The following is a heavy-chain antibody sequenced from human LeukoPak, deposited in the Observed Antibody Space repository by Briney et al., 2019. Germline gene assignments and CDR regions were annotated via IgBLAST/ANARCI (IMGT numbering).Heavy chain of an antibody. CDR3: ARPSYNSGSYFDY. D-gene: IGHD3-10*01. V-gene: IGHV4-59*01. CDR2: IFSSGST. Sequence: PSETLSLTCAVTGGSISRSYWSWIRQPPGKGLEGIGYIFSSGSTNYNPSLRNRVSISVDTSRNQFSLKLSSVTAADTAVYYCARPSYNSGSYFDYWGQGILVTVSS. J-gene: IGHJ4*02. CDR1: GGSISRSY.